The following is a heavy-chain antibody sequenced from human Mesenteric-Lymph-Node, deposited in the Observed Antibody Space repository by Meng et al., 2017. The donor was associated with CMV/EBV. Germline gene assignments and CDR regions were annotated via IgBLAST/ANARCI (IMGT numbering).Heavy chain of an antibody. CDR1: KFFINNHA. D-gene: IGHD1-14*01. V-gene: IGHV3-9*01. J-gene: IGHJ4*02. CDR2: FHLRTGET. CDR3: AEDSQPGGCDY. Sequence: GGSLRLSCAVSKFFINNHAVHWVRQAPGKGLEWVSGFHLRTGETGYADSVKGRFTISRDNAKNSVYLQMNSLRPEDTAFYYCAEDSQPGGCDYWGQGTLVTVSS.